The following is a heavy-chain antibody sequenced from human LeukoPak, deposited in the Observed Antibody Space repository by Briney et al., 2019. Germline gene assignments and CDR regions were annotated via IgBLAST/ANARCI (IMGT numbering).Heavy chain of an antibody. Sequence: GASVKVSCKASGYTFTSYYMHWVRQAPGQGLEWMGIINPSGGSTSYAQKFQGRVTMTRDTSTSTVYMELSSLRSEDTAVYYCARDRGYCSSTSCHYFDYWGQGTLVTVSS. V-gene: IGHV1-46*01. CDR3: ARDRGYCSSTSCHYFDY. CDR1: GYTFTSYY. D-gene: IGHD2-2*01. CDR2: INPSGGST. J-gene: IGHJ4*02.